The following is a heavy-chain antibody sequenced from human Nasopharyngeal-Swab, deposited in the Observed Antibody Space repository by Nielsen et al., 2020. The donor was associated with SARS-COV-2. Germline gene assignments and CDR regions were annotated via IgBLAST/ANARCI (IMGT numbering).Heavy chain of an antibody. CDR3: ARGHAFSGSYYGRGVVDY. CDR1: GFTFSSYS. V-gene: IGHV3-48*02. D-gene: IGHD1-26*01. J-gene: IGHJ4*02. CDR2: ISSSSSTI. Sequence: GESLKISCAASGFTFSSYSMNWVRQAPGKGLEWVSYISSSSSTIYYADSVKGRFTISRDNAKNSLYLQMNSLRDEDTAVYYCARGHAFSGSYYGRGVVDYCGQGTLVTVSS.